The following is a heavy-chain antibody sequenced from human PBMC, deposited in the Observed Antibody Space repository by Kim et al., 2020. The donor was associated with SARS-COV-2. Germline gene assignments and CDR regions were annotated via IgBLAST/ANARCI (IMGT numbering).Heavy chain of an antibody. Sequence: SETLSLTCSVSGVSISDACGTWVRQPPGKGMECLGYVCYTGESNYSPSLKSRVTISLDTSKNQFSLKLNSVTAADTAVYYCARGIINTSRIDPWGQGALV. CDR1: GVSISDAC. CDR3: ARGIINTSRIDP. CDR2: VCYTGES. V-gene: IGHV4-59*13. J-gene: IGHJ5*02. D-gene: IGHD3-10*01.